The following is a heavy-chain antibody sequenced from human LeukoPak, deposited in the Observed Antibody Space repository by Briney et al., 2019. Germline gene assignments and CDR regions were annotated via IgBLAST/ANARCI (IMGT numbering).Heavy chain of an antibody. V-gene: IGHV1-69*04. J-gene: IGHJ6*02. D-gene: IGHD2-15*01. CDR3: ARADCSGGSCYSGGWDYYYYYGMDV. Sequence: ASVKVSCKASGGTFSSYAISWVRQAPGQGLEWMGRIIPILGIANYAQEFQGRVTITADESTSAAYMELSSLRSEDTAVYYCARADCSGGSCYSGGWDYYYYYGMDVWGQGTTVTVSS. CDR2: IIPILGIA. CDR1: GGTFSSYA.